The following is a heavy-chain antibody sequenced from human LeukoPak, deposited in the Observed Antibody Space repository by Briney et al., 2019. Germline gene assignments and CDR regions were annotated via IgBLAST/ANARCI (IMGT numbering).Heavy chain of an antibody. V-gene: IGHV1-46*01. J-gene: IGHJ5*02. CDR1: GYTFTSYY. Sequence: ASVKVSCKASGYTFTSYYMHWVRQAPGQGLEWMGIINPSGGSTSYAQKFQGRVTMTRDMSTSTVYMELSSLRSEDTAVYYCAREARSIAVAGTKDWFDPWGQGTLVTVSS. CDR3: AREARSIAVAGTKDWFDP. D-gene: IGHD6-19*01. CDR2: INPSGGST.